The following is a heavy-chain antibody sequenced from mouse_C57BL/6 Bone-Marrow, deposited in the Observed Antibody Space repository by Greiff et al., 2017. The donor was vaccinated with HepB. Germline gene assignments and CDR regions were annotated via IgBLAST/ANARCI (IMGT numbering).Heavy chain of an antibody. CDR2: IYPGSGST. V-gene: IGHV1-55*01. CDR3: ARKDYYDYDVGAMDY. Sequence: VQLQQPGAELVKPGASVKMSCKASGYTFTSYWITWVKQRPGQGLEWIGDIYPGSGSTNYNEKFKSKATLTVDTSSSTADMKLSRLTSEDTAVYYCARKDYYDYDVGAMDYWGQGTAVTVSS. D-gene: IGHD2-4*01. CDR1: GYTFTSYW. J-gene: IGHJ4*01.